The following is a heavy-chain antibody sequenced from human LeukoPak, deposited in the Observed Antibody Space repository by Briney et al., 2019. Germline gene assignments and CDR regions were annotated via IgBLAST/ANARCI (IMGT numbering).Heavy chain of an antibody. V-gene: IGHV1-18*01. CDR1: GYTFTSYG. CDR2: ISAYNGNT. CDR3: ARDIPTVASQAAFDI. J-gene: IGHJ3*02. D-gene: IGHD2-21*01. Sequence: ASVKVSCKASGYTFTSYGISWVRQAPGQGLEWMGWISAYNGNTNYAQKLQGRVTMTTDTSTSTAYMELRSLRSDDTAVYYCARDIPTVASQAAFDIWGQGTMVTVSS.